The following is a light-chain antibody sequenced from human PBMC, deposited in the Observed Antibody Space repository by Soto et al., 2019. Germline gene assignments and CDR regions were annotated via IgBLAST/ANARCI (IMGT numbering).Light chain of an antibody. CDR2: DVY. CDR1: SSDVGRYMY. V-gene: IGLV2-14*01. J-gene: IGLJ1*01. CDR3: TSYTSTSTPDV. Sequence: QSALTQPASVSGSPGQSITISCAGTSSDVGRYMYVSWYQQHPGKAPKLIIYDVYNRPSGVSNRFSGSKSGNTASLTISGLQAEDEAAYYCTSYTSTSTPDVFGGGTKVTVL.